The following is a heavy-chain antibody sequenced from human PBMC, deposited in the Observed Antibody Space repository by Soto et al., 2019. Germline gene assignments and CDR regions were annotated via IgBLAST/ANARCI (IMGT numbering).Heavy chain of an antibody. V-gene: IGHV1-18*04. D-gene: IGHD6-6*01. CDR3: AMYSSSSLDE. CDR1: GYTFTSYA. Sequence: QVQLVQSRAEVKKPGASVKVSCKASGYTFTSYAISWVRQAPGQGLEWMGWISPYNGNTTSAQKFQGRVTMTTDTSTSTAYMELRSLRSDDTAVYYCAMYSSSSLDEWGQGTLITVAS. CDR2: ISPYNGNT. J-gene: IGHJ4*02.